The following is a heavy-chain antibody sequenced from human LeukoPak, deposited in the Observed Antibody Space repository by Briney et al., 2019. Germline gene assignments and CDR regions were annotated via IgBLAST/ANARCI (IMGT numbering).Heavy chain of an antibody. CDR2: IWYDGSNK. J-gene: IGHJ4*02. Sequence: GGSLRLSCAASGFTFSSYGMHWVRQAPGKGLEWVAVIWYDGSNKYYADSVKGRFTISRDNSKNTLYLQMSSLRAEDTAVYYCVRAAPRDCSSTSCSLFDNWGQGILVTVSS. CDR3: VRAAPRDCSSTSCSLFDN. V-gene: IGHV3-33*01. CDR1: GFTFSSYG. D-gene: IGHD2-2*01.